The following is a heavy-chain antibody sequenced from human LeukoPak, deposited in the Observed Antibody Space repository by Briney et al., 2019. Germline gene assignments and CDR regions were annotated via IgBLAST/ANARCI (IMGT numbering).Heavy chain of an antibody. D-gene: IGHD3-22*01. CDR3: AIRGENDSSGSRTDY. V-gene: IGHV3-53*01. CDR1: GFTVSSNY. J-gene: IGHJ4*02. CDR2: IYSGGST. Sequence: GSLRLSCAASGFTVSSNYMSWVRQAPGKGLEWVSVIYSGGSTYYADSVKGRFTISRDNSKNTLYLQTNSLRAEDTAVYYCAIRGENDSSGSRTDYWGQGTLVTVSS.